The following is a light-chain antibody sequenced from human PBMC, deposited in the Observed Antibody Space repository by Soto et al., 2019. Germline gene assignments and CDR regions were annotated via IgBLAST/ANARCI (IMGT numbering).Light chain of an antibody. V-gene: IGKV3-20*01. CDR1: QSVSSSY. J-gene: IGKJ4*01. CDR2: GAS. Sequence: VMTQDTATRSVSPGERATLSCRASQSVSSSYLAWYQQKPGQAPRLLIYGASSRATGIPDRFSGSGSGTDFTLTISRLEPEDFAVYYCQQYGSSPLLTFGGGTKVDIK. CDR3: QQYGSSPLLT.